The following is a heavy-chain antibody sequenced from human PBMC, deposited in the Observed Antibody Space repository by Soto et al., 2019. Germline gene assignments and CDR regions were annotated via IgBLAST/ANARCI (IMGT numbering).Heavy chain of an antibody. Sequence: SETLSLTCSVSGGSISGSYWSWIRHSPGKGLEWLGYVYYTGSTNYSPSLRSRVSISVDTSKNEFSLRLSSVTAADTAVYFCARSVAVPGAHIDYWGQGTQVTVSS. CDR2: VYYTGST. CDR1: GGSISGSY. CDR3: ARSVAVPGAHIDY. D-gene: IGHD6-19*01. J-gene: IGHJ4*02. V-gene: IGHV4-59*01.